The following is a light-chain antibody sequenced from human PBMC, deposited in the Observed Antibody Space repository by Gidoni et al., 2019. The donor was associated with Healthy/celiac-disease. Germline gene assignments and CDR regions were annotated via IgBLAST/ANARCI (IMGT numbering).Light chain of an antibody. CDR3: QQLNSYPSIT. Sequence: IQLTQSPSSLSASVGDRVTITCRASQGISSYLAWYQQQPGKAPKLLIYAASTLQSGVPSRFSGSGSGTDFTLTISSLQPEDFATYYCQQLNSYPSITFGQGTRLEIK. V-gene: IGKV1-9*01. J-gene: IGKJ5*01. CDR1: QGISSY. CDR2: AAS.